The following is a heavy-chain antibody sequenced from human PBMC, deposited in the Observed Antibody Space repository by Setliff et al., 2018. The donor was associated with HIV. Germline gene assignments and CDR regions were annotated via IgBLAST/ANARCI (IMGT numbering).Heavy chain of an antibody. CDR1: GYTFTSYY. CDR2: INPSGGST. Sequence: ASVKVSCKASGYTFTSYYMHWVRQAPGQGLEWMGIINPSGGSTTYAQKFQGRVTMTRDTSTSTAYMELRSLRSDDTAVYYCARVGLSAVPFPTVYWGQGTLVTVSS. J-gene: IGHJ4*02. CDR3: ARVGLSAVPFPTVY. V-gene: IGHV1-46*01. D-gene: IGHD4-4*01.